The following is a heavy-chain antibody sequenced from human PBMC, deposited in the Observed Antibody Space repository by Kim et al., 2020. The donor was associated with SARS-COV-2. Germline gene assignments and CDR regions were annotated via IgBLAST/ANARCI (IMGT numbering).Heavy chain of an antibody. CDR1: GFTFSSYE. D-gene: IGHD3-3*01. V-gene: IGHV3-48*03. Sequence: GGSLRLSCAASGFTFSSYEMNWVRQAPGKGLEWVSYISSSGSTIYYADSVKGRFTISRDNAKNSLYLQMNSLRAEDTAVYYCARDKPKSRRITIFGVNDAFDIWGQGTMVTVSS. J-gene: IGHJ3*02. CDR2: ISSSGSTI. CDR3: ARDKPKSRRITIFGVNDAFDI.